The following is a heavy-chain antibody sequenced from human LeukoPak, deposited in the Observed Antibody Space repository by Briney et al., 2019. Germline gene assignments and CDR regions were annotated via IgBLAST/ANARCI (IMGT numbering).Heavy chain of an antibody. D-gene: IGHD6-19*01. Sequence: PSETLSLTCTVSGGSISSGGYYWSWIRQHPGKGLEWIGYIYYSGSTYYNPSLKSRVTISVDTSKNQFSLKLSSVTAADTAVYYCARRRLTARSYWYFDFWGRGTLVTVSS. J-gene: IGHJ2*01. CDR3: ARRRLTARSYWYFDF. CDR1: GGSISSGGYY. CDR2: IYYSGST. V-gene: IGHV4-31*03.